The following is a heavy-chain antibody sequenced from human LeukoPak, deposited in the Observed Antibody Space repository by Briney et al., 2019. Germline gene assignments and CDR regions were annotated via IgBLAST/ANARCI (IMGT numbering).Heavy chain of an antibody. CDR2: IIPIFGTA. D-gene: IGHD1-1*01. CDR1: GGTFSSYA. V-gene: IGHV1-69*13. J-gene: IGHJ4*02. Sequence: ASVKVSCKASGGTFSSYAISWVRQAPGQGLEWMGGIIPIFGTANYAQKFQGRVTITADESTSTAYMELSSLRSEDTAVYYCARGSTVRYDFDYWGQGTLGTVSS. CDR3: ARGSTVRYDFDY.